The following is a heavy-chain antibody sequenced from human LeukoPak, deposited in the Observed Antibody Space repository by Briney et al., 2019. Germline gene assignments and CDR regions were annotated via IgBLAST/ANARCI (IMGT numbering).Heavy chain of an antibody. V-gene: IGHV5-51*01. Sequence: GESLQLSCKGSGYSFTSYWIGWVRQMPGKGLEWMGIIYPGNSDTRYSPSFQGQVTISADKSISTAYLQWSSLKASDTAMYYCARLYYDNSGYPDYWGQGTLVTVSS. CDR3: ARLYYDNSGYPDY. J-gene: IGHJ4*02. D-gene: IGHD3-22*01. CDR1: GYSFTSYW. CDR2: IYPGNSDT.